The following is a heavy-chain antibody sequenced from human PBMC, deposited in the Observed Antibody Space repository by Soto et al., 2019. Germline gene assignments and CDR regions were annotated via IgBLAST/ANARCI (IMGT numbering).Heavy chain of an antibody. Sequence: GGSLRLSCAASGFTFSTYAMAWVRQAPGKGLECVSGVSASGLNTDYADPVKGRFYISRDNAKNSLYLQMNSLRAEDTAVYYCAREGVSYDFWSGRYGMDVWGQGTTVTVSS. CDR2: VSASGLNT. V-gene: IGHV3-23*01. CDR1: GFTFSTYA. CDR3: AREGVSYDFWSGRYGMDV. D-gene: IGHD3-3*01. J-gene: IGHJ6*02.